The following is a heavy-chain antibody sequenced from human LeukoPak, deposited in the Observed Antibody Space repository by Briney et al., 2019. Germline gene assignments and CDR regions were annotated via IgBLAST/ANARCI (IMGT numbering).Heavy chain of an antibody. V-gene: IGHV4-59*12. Sequence: PSETLSLTCTVSGGSISSYYWSWVRQPPGKGLEWIGYIYYSGSTNYNPSLKSRVTISVDTSKNQFSLKLSSVTAADTAVYYCASQISSSSADWFDPWGQGTLVTVSS. CDR3: ASQISSSSADWFDP. CDR1: GGSISSYY. J-gene: IGHJ5*02. CDR2: IYYSGST. D-gene: IGHD6-6*01.